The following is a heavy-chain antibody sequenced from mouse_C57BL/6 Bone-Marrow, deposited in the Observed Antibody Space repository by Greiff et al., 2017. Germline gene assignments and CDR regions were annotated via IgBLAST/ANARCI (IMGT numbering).Heavy chain of an antibody. CDR3: ARRDGNSEAWFAY. V-gene: IGHV8-12*01. D-gene: IGHD2-1*01. CDR2: IYWDDDK. J-gene: IGHJ3*01. Sequence: ESGPGILQSSQTLSLTCSFSGFSLSTSGMGVSWIRQPSGKGLEWLAHIYWDDDKRYNPSLKSRLTISKDTSRNQVFLKVTSVDTADTATSYCARRDGNSEAWFAYWGQGTLVTVSA. CDR1: GFSLSTSGMG.